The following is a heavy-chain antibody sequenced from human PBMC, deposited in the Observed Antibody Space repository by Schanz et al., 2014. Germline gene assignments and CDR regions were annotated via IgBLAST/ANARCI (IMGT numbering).Heavy chain of an antibody. CDR3: AVLGGFGELPLDY. CDR2: IASGGSHT. Sequence: QVQLVESGGGLVKPGGSLRLSCAASGFIFNDYYMNWIRQAPGKGLEWVSTIASGGSHTFYADSVTGRFTISGDNSKNTLYLQMNSLRAEDTAVYYCAVLGGFGELPLDYRGQGTLVTVSS. CDR1: GFIFNDYY. J-gene: IGHJ4*02. V-gene: IGHV3-11*06. D-gene: IGHD3-10*01.